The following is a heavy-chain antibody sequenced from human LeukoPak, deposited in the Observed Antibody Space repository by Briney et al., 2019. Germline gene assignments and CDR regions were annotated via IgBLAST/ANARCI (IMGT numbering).Heavy chain of an antibody. Sequence: ASVKVSCKASGYTFTSYGISLVRQAPGQGLEWMGWISAYNGNTNYAQKLQGRVTMTTDTYTSTAYMEMRSLRSDDTAVYYCARDQYDYVWGSYSLFDIWGQGTMVTVSS. V-gene: IGHV1-18*01. D-gene: IGHD3-16*01. CDR3: ARDQYDYVWGSYSLFDI. CDR1: GYTFTSYG. CDR2: ISAYNGNT. J-gene: IGHJ3*02.